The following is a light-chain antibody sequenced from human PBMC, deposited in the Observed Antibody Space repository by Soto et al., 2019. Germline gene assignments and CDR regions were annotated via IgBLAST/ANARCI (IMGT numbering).Light chain of an antibody. CDR2: DNN. V-gene: IGLV1-40*01. CDR3: QSYDSSLSAWV. J-gene: IGLJ3*02. CDR1: SSNIGSNY. Sequence: QSVLTQPPSVSAAPGQKVTISCSGSSSNIGSNYVAWYQHVPGTAPTLLIYDNNNPDRFSGSKSGTSASLAITGLQAEDEADYYCQSYDSSLSAWVFGGGTQLTVL.